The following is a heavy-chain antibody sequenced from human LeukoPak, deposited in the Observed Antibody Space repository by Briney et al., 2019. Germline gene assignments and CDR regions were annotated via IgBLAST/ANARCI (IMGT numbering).Heavy chain of an antibody. V-gene: IGHV3-23*01. CDR2: ISGSGGST. Sequence: GGSLRLSSAASGFTFSSYAMSWVRQAPGKGLGWVSSISGSGGSTYYADSVKGRFTISRDNSKNTLYLQVNSLRAEDTAVYYCAKSSTYSGSLIDYWGQGTLVSVSS. CDR3: AKSSTYSGSLIDY. D-gene: IGHD1-26*01. CDR1: GFTFSSYA. J-gene: IGHJ4*02.